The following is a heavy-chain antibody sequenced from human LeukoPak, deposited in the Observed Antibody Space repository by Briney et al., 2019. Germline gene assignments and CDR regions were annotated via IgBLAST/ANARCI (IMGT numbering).Heavy chain of an antibody. V-gene: IGHV4-39*01. CDR1: GGSISSSSYY. Sequence: SETLSLTCTVSGGSISSSSYYWGWIRQPPGKGLEWIGSIYYSGSAYYNPSLKSRLTISVDTSKNQFSLKLSSVTAADTAVYYCARQHVLLWFGDREEGMYYFDYWGQGTLVTVSS. CDR3: ARQHVLLWFGDREEGMYYFDY. CDR2: IYYSGSA. J-gene: IGHJ4*02. D-gene: IGHD3-10*01.